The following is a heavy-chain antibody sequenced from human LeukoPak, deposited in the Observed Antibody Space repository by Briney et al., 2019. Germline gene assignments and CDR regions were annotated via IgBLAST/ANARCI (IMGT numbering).Heavy chain of an antibody. Sequence: ASVKVSCKASGYTFTSYAMHWVRQAPGQRLEWMGWINAGNGNTKYSQEFQGRVTITRDTSASTAYMELSSLRSEDMAVYYCARAHGGKGYSYGSSAFDIWGQGTMVTVSS. J-gene: IGHJ3*02. D-gene: IGHD5-18*01. CDR1: GYTFTSYA. V-gene: IGHV1-3*03. CDR2: INAGNGNT. CDR3: ARAHGGKGYSYGSSAFDI.